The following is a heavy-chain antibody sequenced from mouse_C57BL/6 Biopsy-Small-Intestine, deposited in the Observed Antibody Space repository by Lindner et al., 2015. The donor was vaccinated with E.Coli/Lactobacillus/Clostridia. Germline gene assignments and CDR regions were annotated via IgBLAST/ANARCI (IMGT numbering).Heavy chain of an antibody. CDR2: IYPRSGNT. CDR3: ARFHYDYDGAY. V-gene: IGHV1-81*01. CDR1: GYTFTSYG. Sequence: VQLQESGAELARPGASVKLSCKASGYTFTSYGISWVKQRTGQGLEWIGEIYPRSGNTYYNEKFKGKATLTADKSSSTAYMELRSLTSEDSAVYYCARFHYDYDGAYWGQGTLVTVSA. J-gene: IGHJ3*01. D-gene: IGHD2-4*01.